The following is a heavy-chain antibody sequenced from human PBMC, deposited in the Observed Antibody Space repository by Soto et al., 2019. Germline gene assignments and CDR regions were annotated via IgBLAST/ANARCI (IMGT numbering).Heavy chain of an antibody. D-gene: IGHD3-3*01. Sequence: EVRLLESGGGFVQPGGSLRLACTASGFTFDTHAMAWVRQAPGKGLEWVASISATGFSKYHADSVKGRITISRDNSKNTVYLPMNTLRAEDTAVYNCAMVSAFDFWSGHFVFGWFDSWGQGTQVTVSS. CDR1: GFTFDTHA. CDR3: AMVSAFDFWSGHFVFGWFDS. V-gene: IGHV3-23*01. CDR2: ISATGFSK. J-gene: IGHJ5*01.